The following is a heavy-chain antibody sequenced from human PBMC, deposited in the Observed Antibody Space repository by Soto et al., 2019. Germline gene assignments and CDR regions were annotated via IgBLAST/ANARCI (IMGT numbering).Heavy chain of an antibody. J-gene: IGHJ2*01. V-gene: IGHV1-8*01. Sequence: QVQLVQFGAEVKKPGASVKVSCTASRYTFTSYDINWVRQATGQGIEWMGWMTPNSGNTGYAQKFQGRVTMTRNTSISTAYMELSSLRSEDTAVYYCARGRTYYYDSSGYYYVWYFDLWGRGTLVTVSS. CDR3: ARGRTYYYDSSGYYYVWYFDL. D-gene: IGHD3-22*01. CDR1: RYTFTSYD. CDR2: MTPNSGNT.